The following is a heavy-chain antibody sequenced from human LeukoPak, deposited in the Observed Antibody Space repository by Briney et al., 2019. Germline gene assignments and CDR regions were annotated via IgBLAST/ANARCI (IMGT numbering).Heavy chain of an antibody. CDR1: GGFISSSSYY. CDR2: IYYSGST. CDR3: ARGSYSYSSSWYYFDY. Sequence: PSETLSLTCTVSGGFISSSSYYWGWFRQPPGRGLEWIGSIYYSGSTYYNPSLKSRVTISVDTSKNQFSLKLSSVTAADTAVYYCARGSYSYSSSWYYFDYWGQGTLVTVSS. V-gene: IGHV4-39*07. J-gene: IGHJ4*02. D-gene: IGHD6-13*01.